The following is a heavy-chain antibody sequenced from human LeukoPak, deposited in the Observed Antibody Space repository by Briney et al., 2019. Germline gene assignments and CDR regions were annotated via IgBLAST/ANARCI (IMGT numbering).Heavy chain of an antibody. CDR3: ARGRYYGMDV. CDR2: IKSDGSIT. V-gene: IGHV3-74*03. CDR1: GFTFSTFW. J-gene: IGHJ6*02. Sequence: GGSLRLSCAASGFTFSTFWMHWVRQAPGKGLVWVSGIKSDGSITTYADSVKGRFTISRDNAENTLYLQMNSLRAEDTAVYYCARGRYYGMDVWGQGTTVTVSS.